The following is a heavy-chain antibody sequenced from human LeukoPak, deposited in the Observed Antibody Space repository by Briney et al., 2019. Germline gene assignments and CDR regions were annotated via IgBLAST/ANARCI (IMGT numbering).Heavy chain of an antibody. CDR1: SGSMSSHY. V-gene: IGHV4-59*11. CDR3: ARDDRSGYSTLGY. J-gene: IGHJ4*02. D-gene: IGHD3-22*01. CDR2: IYYSGST. Sequence: SETLSLTRKVSSGSMSSHYWSWIRQPPGKGLEWIGDIYYSGSTNYNPSLNSRVTISLDTSKNQFSLNLRSVAAADTAVYYCARDDRSGYSTLGYWGQGTLVTVSS.